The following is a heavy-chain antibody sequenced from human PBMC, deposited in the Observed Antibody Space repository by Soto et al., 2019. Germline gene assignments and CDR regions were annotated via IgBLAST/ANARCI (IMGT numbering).Heavy chain of an antibody. V-gene: IGHV3-30*18. Sequence: GGSLRLSCAASGFTFSSYGMHWVRQAPGKGLEWVAVISYDGSNKYYADSVKGRFTISRDNSKNTLYLQMNSLRAEDTAVYYCAKDPHQYRYGSLDYWGQGTLVTVSS. CDR3: AKDPHQYRYGSLDY. CDR1: GFTFSSYG. J-gene: IGHJ4*02. CDR2: ISYDGSNK. D-gene: IGHD5-18*01.